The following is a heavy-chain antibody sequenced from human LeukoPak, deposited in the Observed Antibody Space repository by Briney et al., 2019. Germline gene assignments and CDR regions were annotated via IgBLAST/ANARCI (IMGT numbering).Heavy chain of an antibody. V-gene: IGHV3-21*01. CDR2: ISSSSSYI. CDR3: AIRAGVWFGELLSDY. J-gene: IGHJ4*02. CDR1: GFTFSSYS. Sequence: PGGSLRLSCAASGFTFSSYSMNWVRQAPGKGLEWVSSISSSSSYIYYADSVKGRFTISRDNAKNSLYLQMNSLRAEDTAVYYCAIRAGVWFGELLSDYWGQGTLVTVSS. D-gene: IGHD3-10*01.